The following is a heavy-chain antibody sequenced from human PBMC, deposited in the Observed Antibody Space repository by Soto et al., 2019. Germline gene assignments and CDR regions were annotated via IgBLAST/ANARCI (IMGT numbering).Heavy chain of an antibody. CDR2: IYPDDSDT. CDR3: ARRARGQSSGYYLNSFDI. CDR1: GYTFTNYW. Sequence: PGESLKISCKGSGYTFTNYWIGWVRQMPGKGLEWMGFIYPDDSDTKYSPSFQGQVTISADKSISTAYLQWSSLKASDTAMYYCARRARGQSSGYYLNSFDIWGQGTMVT. J-gene: IGHJ3*02. V-gene: IGHV5-51*01. D-gene: IGHD3-22*01.